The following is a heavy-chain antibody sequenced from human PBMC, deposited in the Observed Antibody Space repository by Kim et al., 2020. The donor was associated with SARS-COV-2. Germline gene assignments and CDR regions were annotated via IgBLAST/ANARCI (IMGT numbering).Heavy chain of an antibody. CDR3: AKDTIVYSSSSPLYYYGMDV. CDR1: GFTFDDYA. V-gene: IGHV3-9*01. D-gene: IGHD6-6*01. J-gene: IGHJ6*02. CDR2: ISWNSGSI. Sequence: GGSLRLSCAASGFTFDDYAMHWVRQAPGKGLEWVSGISWNSGSIGYADSVKGRFTISRDNAKNSLYLQMNSLRAEDTALYYCAKDTIVYSSSSPLYYYGMDVWGQGTTVTVSS.